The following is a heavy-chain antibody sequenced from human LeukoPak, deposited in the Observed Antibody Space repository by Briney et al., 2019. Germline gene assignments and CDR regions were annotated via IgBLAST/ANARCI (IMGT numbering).Heavy chain of an antibody. Sequence: RSGGSLRLSCAASGFTFSSYSMNWVRQAPGKGLEWVSYISSSSSTIYYADSVKGRFTISRDNAKNSLYLQMNSLRAEDTAVYYCARVGPLRYTPTWGYYFDYWGQGTLVTVSS. CDR3: ARVGPLRYTPTWGYYFDY. D-gene: IGHD3-9*01. J-gene: IGHJ4*02. CDR1: GFTFSSYS. V-gene: IGHV3-48*01. CDR2: ISSSSSTI.